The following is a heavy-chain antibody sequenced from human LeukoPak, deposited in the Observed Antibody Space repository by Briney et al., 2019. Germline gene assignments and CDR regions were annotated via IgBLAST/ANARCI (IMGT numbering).Heavy chain of an antibody. D-gene: IGHD2-2*01. V-gene: IGHV1-69*05. CDR1: GGTFSSYA. J-gene: IGHJ4*02. CDR2: IIPIFGTA. Sequence: SVKVSCKASGGTFSSYAISWVRQAPGQGLEWMGGIIPIFGTANYAQKFQGRVTITTDESTSTAYMELSSLRSEDTAVYYCARAPLGYSSSTSCPGDYWGQGTLVTVSS. CDR3: ARAPLGYSSSTSCPGDY.